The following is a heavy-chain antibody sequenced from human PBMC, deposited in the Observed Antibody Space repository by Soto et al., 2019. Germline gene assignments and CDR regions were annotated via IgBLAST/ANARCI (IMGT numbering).Heavy chain of an antibody. Sequence: ASVKVSCKASGYTFTSYAMHWVRQAPGQRLEWMGWINAGNGNTKYSQKFQGRVTITRDTSASTAYMELSSLRSEDTAVYYCAKPGYSYGYFAYYGMDVWGQGTTVTVSS. J-gene: IGHJ6*02. D-gene: IGHD5-18*01. CDR3: AKPGYSYGYFAYYGMDV. V-gene: IGHV1-3*01. CDR1: GYTFTSYA. CDR2: INAGNGNT.